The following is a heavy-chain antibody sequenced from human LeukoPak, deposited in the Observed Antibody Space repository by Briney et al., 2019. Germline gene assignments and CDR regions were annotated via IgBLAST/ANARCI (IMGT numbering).Heavy chain of an antibody. CDR3: ARDNPNGYYDSSGQGVY. V-gene: IGHV1-46*01. CDR1: GYTFTNYY. CDR2: INPSSGST. Sequence: VASVKVSCKASGYTFTNYYMHWVRQAPGQGLEWMGIINPSSGSTSYAQKFQGRVTMTRDTSTSTVYLELSRLRSDDTAVYYCARDNPNGYYDSSGQGVYWGQGTLVTVSS. D-gene: IGHD3-22*01. J-gene: IGHJ4*02.